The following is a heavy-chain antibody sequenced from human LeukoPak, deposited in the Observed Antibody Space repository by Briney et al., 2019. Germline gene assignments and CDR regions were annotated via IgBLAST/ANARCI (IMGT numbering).Heavy chain of an antibody. Sequence: SETLSLTCTVSGASMSSFYWSWIRQSPGKGLEWIGYIYSSGSTNYNPSLKSRVTISVDTSKSQFSLKLSSVTAADTAVYYCARGSYVLRYFDWTPHGMDVWGQGTTVTVSS. CDR2: IYSSGST. D-gene: IGHD3-9*01. J-gene: IGHJ6*02. CDR3: ARGSYVLRYFDWTPHGMDV. V-gene: IGHV4-59*01. CDR1: GASMSSFY.